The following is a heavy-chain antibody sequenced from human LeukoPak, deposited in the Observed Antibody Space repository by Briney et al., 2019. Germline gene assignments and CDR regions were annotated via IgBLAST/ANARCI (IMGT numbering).Heavy chain of an antibody. V-gene: IGHV3-21*04. CDR2: ITSSSSYT. D-gene: IGHD3-9*01. J-gene: IGHJ5*02. Sequence: PGGSLRLSCAASAFTFSTYNMNWVRQAPGKGLEWVSSITSSSSYTFYADSVKGRFTVSRDNSKNTLYLQMNSLRAEDTAVYYCARGPVDILTGYYNFWFDPWGQGTLVTVSS. CDR1: AFTFSTYN. CDR3: ARGPVDILTGYYNFWFDP.